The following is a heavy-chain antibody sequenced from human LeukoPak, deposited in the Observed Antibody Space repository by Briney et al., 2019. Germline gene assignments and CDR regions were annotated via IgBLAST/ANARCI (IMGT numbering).Heavy chain of an antibody. J-gene: IGHJ2*01. Sequence: SETLSLTCTVSGGSISSYYWSWIRQPAGKGLEWIGRIYSSGSTNYNPSLKSRVTMSVDTSKDQFSLKLSSVTAADTAVYYCARGQYHLLYWYFDLWGRGTLVTVSS. V-gene: IGHV4-4*07. D-gene: IGHD2-2*01. CDR1: GGSISSYY. CDR3: ARGQYHLLYWYFDL. CDR2: IYSSGST.